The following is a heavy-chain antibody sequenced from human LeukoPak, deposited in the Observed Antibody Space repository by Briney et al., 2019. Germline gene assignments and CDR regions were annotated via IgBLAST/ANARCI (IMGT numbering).Heavy chain of an antibody. CDR1: GDIFTDYW. CDR3: ARHVTGVTMFRGVIINNHFYYMDV. V-gene: IGHV5-51*01. CDR2: INIADSDT. J-gene: IGHJ6*03. Sequence: GESLKISCKASGDIFTDYWIGWVRQMPGKGLEWMGIINIADSDTRYSPSFQGQVTISGDKSISTAYLQWGSLKASDTAMYYCARHVTGVTMFRGVIINNHFYYMDVWGKGTTVTVSS. D-gene: IGHD3-10*01.